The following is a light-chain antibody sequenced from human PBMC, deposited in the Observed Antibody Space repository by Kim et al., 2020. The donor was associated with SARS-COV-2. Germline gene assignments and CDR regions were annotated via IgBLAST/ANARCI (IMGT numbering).Light chain of an antibody. J-gene: IGKJ2*01. CDR3: QQYNNWPQT. CDR1: QSVSSN. CDR2: GAS. Sequence: SPGERATLACRASQSVSSNVAWYQQKPGQAPRLLIYGASTRATGIPARFSGSGSGTEFTLTISSLQSEDFAVYYCQQYNNWPQTFGQGTKLEI. V-gene: IGKV3-15*01.